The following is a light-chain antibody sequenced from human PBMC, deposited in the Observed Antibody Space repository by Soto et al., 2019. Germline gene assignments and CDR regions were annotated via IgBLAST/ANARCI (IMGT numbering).Light chain of an antibody. Sequence: SYELTQPPSVSVAPGKTARITCGGNNIASYSVHGYQQKPGQAPVLVIYYDSDRPSGIPERFSGSNSGNTATLTIRRVEAGDEADYYCQVWDSSSDHRVFGGGTKVTVL. V-gene: IGLV3-21*04. CDR3: QVWDSSSDHRV. CDR2: YDS. J-gene: IGLJ3*02. CDR1: NIASYS.